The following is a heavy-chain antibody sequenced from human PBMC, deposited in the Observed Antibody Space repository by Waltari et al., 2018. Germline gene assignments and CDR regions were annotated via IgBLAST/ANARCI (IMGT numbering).Heavy chain of an antibody. D-gene: IGHD1-26*01. J-gene: IGHJ4*02. CDR1: GFTGISSY. CDR2: IYSGDST. CDR3: ARGLVGSTTALNY. V-gene: IGHV3-53*01. Sequence: EVQLVESGGGLIQPGGSLRLSCAASGFTGISSYITWFRQAPGKGLEWVSVIYSGDSTYYADSVKGRFTLSRDKSKNTLYLQMNSLRAEDTAVYYCARGLVGSTTALNYWGQGTLVTVSS.